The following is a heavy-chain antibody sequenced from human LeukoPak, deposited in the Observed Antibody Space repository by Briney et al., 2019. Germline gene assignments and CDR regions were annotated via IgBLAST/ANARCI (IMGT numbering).Heavy chain of an antibody. CDR1: GFTFTTYS. Sequence: PGGSLRLSCAASGFTFTTYSMTWVRQAPGKGLEWVANIKQDGSEKNYVDSVKGRFTISRDNAKDSLYLQMNSVRAEDTAVYYCAREGHSGNYPRAWGQGTLVTVSS. V-gene: IGHV3-7*01. D-gene: IGHD1-26*01. CDR3: AREGHSGNYPRA. CDR2: IKQDGSEK. J-gene: IGHJ5*02.